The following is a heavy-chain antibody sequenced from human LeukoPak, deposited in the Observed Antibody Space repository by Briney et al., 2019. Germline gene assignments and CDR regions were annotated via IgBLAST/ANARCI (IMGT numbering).Heavy chain of an antibody. V-gene: IGHV3-23*01. Sequence: GGSLRLSCAASGFTFSSYAMSWVRQASGKGLEWVSAISGSGGSTYYADSVKGRFTISRDNSKNTLYLQMNSLRAEDTAVYYCAKSGYYDSSGYFDYWGQGTLVTVSS. D-gene: IGHD3-22*01. CDR3: AKSGYYDSSGYFDY. J-gene: IGHJ4*02. CDR1: GFTFSSYA. CDR2: ISGSGGST.